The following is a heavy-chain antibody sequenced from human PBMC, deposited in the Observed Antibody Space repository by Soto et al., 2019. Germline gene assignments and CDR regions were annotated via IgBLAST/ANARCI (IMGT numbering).Heavy chain of an antibody. J-gene: IGHJ6*02. CDR2: INHSGST. CDR3: ARGRGQKLVQARWYYYYGMDV. CDR1: GGSFSGCY. Sequence: SETLSLTCAVYGGSFSGCYWSWIRQPPGKGLEWIGEINHSGSTNYNPSLKSRVTISVDTSKDQFSLKLSSVTAADTAVYYCARGRGQKLVQARWYYYYGMDVWGQGTTVTVSS. V-gene: IGHV4-34*01. D-gene: IGHD6-13*01.